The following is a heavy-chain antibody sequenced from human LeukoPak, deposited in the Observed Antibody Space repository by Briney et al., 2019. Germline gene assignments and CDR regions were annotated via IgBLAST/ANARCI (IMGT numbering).Heavy chain of an antibody. CDR1: GFTFSTYR. CDR2: IKQDGSEK. CDR3: ARETSQKGAHYMDV. V-gene: IGHV3-7*01. J-gene: IGHJ6*03. D-gene: IGHD3-16*01. Sequence: GGSLRLSCAASGFTFSTYRMSWVRQAPGKGLEWVANIKQDGSEKHYVDSVKGRFTISRDNSKNTLYLQMNSLRAEDTAVYYCARETSQKGAHYMDVWGKGTTVTISS.